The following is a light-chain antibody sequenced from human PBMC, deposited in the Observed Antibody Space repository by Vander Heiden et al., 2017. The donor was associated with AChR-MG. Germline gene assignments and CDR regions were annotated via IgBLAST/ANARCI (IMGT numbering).Light chain of an antibody. CDR3: CSYAGSNTHV. CDR1: GSDGESYHL. J-gene: IGLJ1*01. CDR2: DGS. Sequence: AALPQPASVSGSPRQSITISCTRTGSDGESYHLASWYQHHPGKAPKRMIYDGSRRPSGVSNRCSGSTSGNTASLTISGLQAEDEADYYCCSYAGSNTHVFGTGTKVAVL. V-gene: IGLV2-23*01.